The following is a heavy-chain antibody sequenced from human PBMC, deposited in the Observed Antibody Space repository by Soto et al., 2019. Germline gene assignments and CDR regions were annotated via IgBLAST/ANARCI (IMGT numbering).Heavy chain of an antibody. CDR3: ARVSGYYGSGRGLYYYGMDV. J-gene: IGHJ6*02. Sequence: RSLTCAVSGYSISSGYYWGWIRQPPGKGLEWIGSIYHSGSTYYNPSLKSRVTISVDTSKNQFSLKLSSVTAADTAVYYCARVSGYYGSGRGLYYYGMDVWGQGTTVTVYS. CDR2: IYHSGST. CDR1: GYSISSGYY. D-gene: IGHD3-10*01. V-gene: IGHV4-38-2*01.